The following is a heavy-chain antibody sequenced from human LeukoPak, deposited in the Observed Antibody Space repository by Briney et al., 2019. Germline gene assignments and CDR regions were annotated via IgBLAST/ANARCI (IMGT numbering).Heavy chain of an antibody. CDR3: ARSEERPGWFDP. CDR1: GGSISSGGYY. J-gene: IGHJ5*02. D-gene: IGHD1-26*01. Sequence: PSETLSLTCTVSGGSISSGGYYWSWIRQHPGKGLEWIGYIYYSGSTNYNPSLKSRVTISVDTSKNQFSLKLSSVTAADTAVYYCARSEERPGWFDPWGQGTLVTVSS. V-gene: IGHV4-61*08. CDR2: IYYSGST.